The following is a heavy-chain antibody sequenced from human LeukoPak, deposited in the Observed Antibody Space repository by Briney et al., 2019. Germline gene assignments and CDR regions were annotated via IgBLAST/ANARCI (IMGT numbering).Heavy chain of an antibody. J-gene: IGHJ4*02. D-gene: IGHD6-19*01. CDR1: GFTFSSYW. CDR2: VDPQGSDT. V-gene: IGHV3-74*01. Sequence: GGSLRLSCAASGFTFSSYWMHWVRQAPGKGLVWVSRVDPQGSDTSYTDSVKGRFTISRDNAKESLHLQMDNLRAEDTAVYYCARARWYSTGWFLGYWGQGTLVAVSS. CDR3: ARARWYSTGWFLGY.